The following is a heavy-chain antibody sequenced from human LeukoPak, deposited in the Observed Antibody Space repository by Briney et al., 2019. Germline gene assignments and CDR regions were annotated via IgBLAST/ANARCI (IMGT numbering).Heavy chain of an antibody. CDR2: ISSSSSYI. J-gene: IGHJ3*02. D-gene: IGHD5/OR15-5a*01. CDR3: ARHSSYVYDAFDI. Sequence: PGGSLRLSCAASGFTFSSYSMNWVRQAPGKGLEWVSSISSSSSYIYYADSVKGRFTISRDNAKNSLYLQMNSLRTEDTAVYYCARHSSYVYDAFDIWGQGTMVTVSS. V-gene: IGHV3-21*04. CDR1: GFTFSSYS.